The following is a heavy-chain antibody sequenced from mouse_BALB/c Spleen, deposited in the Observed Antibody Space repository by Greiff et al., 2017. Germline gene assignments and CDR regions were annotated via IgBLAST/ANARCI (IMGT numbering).Heavy chain of an antibody. Sequence: VQLQQSGPELVKPGASVKMSCKASGYTFTSYVMHWVKQKPGQGLEWIGYINPYNDGTKYNEKFKSKATLTVDKSSSTAYMQLSSLTSEDSAVYYCTRFDDSYYAMDYWGQGTSVTVSS. CDR3: TRFDDSYYAMDY. CDR1: GYTFTSYV. J-gene: IGHJ4*01. CDR2: INPYNDGT. D-gene: IGHD2-4*01. V-gene: IGHV1-14*01.